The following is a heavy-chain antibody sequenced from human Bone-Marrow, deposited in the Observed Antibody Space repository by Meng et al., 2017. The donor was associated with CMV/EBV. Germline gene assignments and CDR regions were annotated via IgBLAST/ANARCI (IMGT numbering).Heavy chain of an antibody. J-gene: IGHJ4*01. CDR3: ARGFGAAVDIQKFDD. D-gene: IGHD3-16*01. CDR1: EFTFNIYS. CDR2: ISSSSDSM. V-gene: IGHV3-21*01. Sequence: LTCAASEFTFNIYSMNWVRQAPEKGLEWVSSISSSSDSMYYADSVKGRFTISGDNAKNSLYLQMNSLRAEDTAVYFCARGFGAAVDIQKFDDWGQGTLVTVSS.